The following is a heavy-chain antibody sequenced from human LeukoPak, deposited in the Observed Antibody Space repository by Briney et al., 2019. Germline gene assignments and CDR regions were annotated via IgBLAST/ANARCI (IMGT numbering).Heavy chain of an antibody. Sequence: GASVKVSCKASGYTFTGYYMHWVRQAPGQGLEWMGWINPNSGGTNYAQKFQGRVTMTRDTSTSTVYMELSSLRSEDTAVYYCARDRRANYYDSSGYFDYWGQGTLVTVSS. CDR3: ARDRRANYYDSSGYFDY. CDR1: GYTFTGYY. V-gene: IGHV1-2*02. J-gene: IGHJ4*02. CDR2: INPNSGGT. D-gene: IGHD3-22*01.